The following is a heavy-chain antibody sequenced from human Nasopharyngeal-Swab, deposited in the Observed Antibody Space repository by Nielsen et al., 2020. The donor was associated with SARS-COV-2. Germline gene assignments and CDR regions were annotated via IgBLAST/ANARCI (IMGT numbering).Heavy chain of an antibody. CDR1: GFTFDDYA. Sequence: SLTISCAASGFTFDDYAMHWVRQAPGKGLEWVSGISWNSGSIGYADSVKGRFTISRDNAKNSLYLQMNSLRAEDTALYYCAKDKGYSYGRGFDYWGQGTLVTVSS. CDR3: AKDKGYSYGRGFDY. J-gene: IGHJ4*02. D-gene: IGHD5-18*01. V-gene: IGHV3-9*01. CDR2: ISWNSGSI.